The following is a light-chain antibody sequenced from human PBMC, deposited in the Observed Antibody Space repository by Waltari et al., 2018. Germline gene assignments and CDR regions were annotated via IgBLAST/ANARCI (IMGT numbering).Light chain of an antibody. J-gene: IGKJ1*01. Sequence: DIQMTQSPSTLSASVGDRVTVTCRASQSVSSWLAWYQQKPGKAPKLLIYDASSSESGVPSRFSGSASGTEFTLTITSLQPDDSATYYCQQYSTYGTFGQGTKVEIK. V-gene: IGKV1-5*03. CDR1: QSVSSW. CDR3: QQYSTYGT. CDR2: DAS.